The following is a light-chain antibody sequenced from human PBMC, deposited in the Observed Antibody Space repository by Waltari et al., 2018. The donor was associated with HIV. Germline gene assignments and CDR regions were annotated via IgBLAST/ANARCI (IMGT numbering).Light chain of an antibody. CDR1: QSISGSY. V-gene: IGKV3-20*01. CDR2: GAS. CDR3: QQYGNSPRT. J-gene: IGKJ1*01. Sequence: ETVLTQSPGTLSLSPGDRATLSCRASQSISGSYLAWYQQKPGQAPRLLISGASSRATGIPDRFSGSGFGTDFTLTISALEPEDFAVYYCQQYGNSPRTFGQGTKVEIK.